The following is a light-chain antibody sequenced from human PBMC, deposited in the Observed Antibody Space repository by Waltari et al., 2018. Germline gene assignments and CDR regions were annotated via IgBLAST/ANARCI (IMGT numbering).Light chain of an antibody. CDR2: STS. CDR3: LLYYGGAQGDWV. CDR1: NLAVTSGTS. J-gene: IGLJ3*02. V-gene: IGLV7-43*01. Sequence: TVVPPYPSLTLYPGGPVNRPCASSNLAVTSGTSPSWHQQKPGQAPRALIYSTSNKHSWTPARFSGSLLGGKAALTLSGVQPEDEAEYYCLLYYGGAQGDWVFGGGTKLTVL.